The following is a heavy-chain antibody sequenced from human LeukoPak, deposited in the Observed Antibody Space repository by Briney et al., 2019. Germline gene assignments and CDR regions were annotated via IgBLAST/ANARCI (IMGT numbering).Heavy chain of an antibody. CDR1: GGTFSSYA. CDR2: IIPIFGTA. CDR3: ATLRYCSSTSCLKVIDY. Sequence: SVKVSCKASGGTFSSYAISWVRQAPGQGLEWMGGIIPIFGTANYAQKFQGRVTITADESTSTAYMELSSPRSEDTAVYYCATLRYCSSTSCLKVIDYWGQGTLVTVSS. J-gene: IGHJ4*02. D-gene: IGHD2-2*01. V-gene: IGHV1-69*01.